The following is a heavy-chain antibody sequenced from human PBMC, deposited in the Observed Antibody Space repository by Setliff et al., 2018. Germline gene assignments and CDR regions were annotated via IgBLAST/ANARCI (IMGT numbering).Heavy chain of an antibody. CDR3: ARDRTGSYLLDY. CDR1: GFTFSSYS. V-gene: IGHV3-21*01. D-gene: IGHD1-26*01. Sequence: GGSLRLSCAASGFTFSSYSMGWVRQAPGKGLEWVSSISSSSSYIYYADSVKGRFTISRDNAKNSLYLQMNSLRAEDTAVYYCARDRTGSYLLDYWGQGTLVTVSS. J-gene: IGHJ4*02. CDR2: ISSSSSYI.